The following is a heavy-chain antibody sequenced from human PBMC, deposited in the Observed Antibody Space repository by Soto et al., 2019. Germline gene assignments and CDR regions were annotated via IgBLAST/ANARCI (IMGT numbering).Heavy chain of an antibody. Sequence: GGSLRLSCAASGFTFSSYGMHWVRQAPGKGLEWVSVIWCDGSNTYYADSVKGRFTISRDNSKNTLYLQMNSQRAEDTAVYYCAKVTGYSYGHTYFDYWGQGTLVTVSS. J-gene: IGHJ4*02. CDR1: GFTFSSYG. CDR2: IWCDGSNT. V-gene: IGHV3-33*06. CDR3: AKVTGYSYGHTYFDY. D-gene: IGHD5-18*01.